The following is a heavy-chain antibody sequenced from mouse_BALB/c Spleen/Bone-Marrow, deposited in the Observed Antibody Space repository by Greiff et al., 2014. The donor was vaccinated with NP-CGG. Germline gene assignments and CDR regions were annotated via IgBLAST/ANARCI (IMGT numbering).Heavy chain of an antibody. CDR2: INSGSGGT. V-gene: IGHV1-54*01. D-gene: IGHD2-4*01. Sequence: QVQLQQPGAELVRPGTSVKVSCKGSGYAFTNYLIEWVKQRPEQGLEWIGVINSGSGGTKYNEKFKGKATLTADKSSSTAYMQLSSLTSDDSAVYFCARAITDAMDYWGQGTSVTVSS. CDR1: GYAFTNYL. J-gene: IGHJ4*01. CDR3: ARAITDAMDY.